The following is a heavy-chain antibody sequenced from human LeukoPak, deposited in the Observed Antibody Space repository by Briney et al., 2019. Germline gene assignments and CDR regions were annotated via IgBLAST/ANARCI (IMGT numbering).Heavy chain of an antibody. D-gene: IGHD6-6*01. J-gene: IGHJ4*02. CDR1: GFTFSSYG. Sequence: GRSLRLSCAASGFTFSSYGMHWVRQAPGKGLERVAVISYDGSNKYYADSVEGRFTISRDNSKNTLYLQMNSLRAEDTAVYYCAKDMAYSSSLAEDYWGQGTLVTVSS. V-gene: IGHV3-30*18. CDR2: ISYDGSNK. CDR3: AKDMAYSSSLAEDY.